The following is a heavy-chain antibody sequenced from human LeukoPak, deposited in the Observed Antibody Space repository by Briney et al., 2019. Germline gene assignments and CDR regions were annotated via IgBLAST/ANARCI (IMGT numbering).Heavy chain of an antibody. CDR1: GGTFSSYA. CDR3: ARWGGYCSGGSCYFDY. Sequence: SVKVSCKASGGTFSSYAISWVRQAPGQGLEWMGGIIPIFGTANYAQKFQGRVTITTYESTSTAYMELSSLRSEDTAVYYCARWGGYCSGGSCYFDYWGQGTLVTVSS. J-gene: IGHJ4*02. CDR2: IIPIFGTA. V-gene: IGHV1-69*05. D-gene: IGHD2-15*01.